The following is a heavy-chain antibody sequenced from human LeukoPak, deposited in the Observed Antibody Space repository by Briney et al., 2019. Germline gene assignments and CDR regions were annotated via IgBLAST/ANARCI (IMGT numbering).Heavy chain of an antibody. D-gene: IGHD6-13*01. CDR2: MYTSGST. V-gene: IGHV4-59*10. Sequence: SETLSLTCAVYGGSFSGYYWSWIRQPAGKGLEWIGRMYTSGSTNYNPSFKSRVTMSVDPSKNQFSLKLTSVTAADTAVYYCARGKTGITATGEESDAFDIWGQGTMVTVSS. J-gene: IGHJ3*02. CDR3: ARGKTGITATGEESDAFDI. CDR1: GGSFSGYY.